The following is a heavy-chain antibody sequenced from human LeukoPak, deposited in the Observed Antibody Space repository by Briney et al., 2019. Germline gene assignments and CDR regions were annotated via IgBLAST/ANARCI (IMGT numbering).Heavy chain of an antibody. D-gene: IGHD2-8*01. V-gene: IGHV4-34*01. CDR3: ARGGGNSSSCTNGVCYRWDFDY. CDR1: GGSFSGYY. CDR2: INHSGST. J-gene: IGHJ4*02. Sequence: SETLSLTCAVYGGSFSGYYWSWIRQPPGKGLEWIGEINHSGSTNYNPSLKSRVTISVDTSKNQFSLKLSSVTAADTAVYYCARGGGNSSSCTNGVCYRWDFDYWGQGTLVTVSS.